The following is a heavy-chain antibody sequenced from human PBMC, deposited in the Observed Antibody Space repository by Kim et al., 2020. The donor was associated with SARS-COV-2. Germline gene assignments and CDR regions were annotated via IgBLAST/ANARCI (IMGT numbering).Heavy chain of an antibody. CDR2: IYPGDSDT. CDR3: ARSPLDILTGYYSYFFDY. J-gene: IGHJ4*02. Sequence: GESLKISCKGSGYSFTSYWIGWVRQMPGKGLEWMGIIYPGDSDTRYSPSFQGQVTISADKSISTAYLQWSSLKASDTAMYYCARSPLDILTGYYSYFFDYWGQGTLVTVSS. D-gene: IGHD3-9*01. CDR1: GYSFTSYW. V-gene: IGHV5-51*01.